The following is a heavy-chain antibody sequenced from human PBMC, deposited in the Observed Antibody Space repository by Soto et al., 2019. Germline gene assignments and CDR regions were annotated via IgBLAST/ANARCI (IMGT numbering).Heavy chain of an antibody. Sequence: QVQLVQSGAEVKKPGSSVKVSCKASGGTFSSYAISWVRQAPGQGLEWMGGIIPIFGTANYAQKFQGRVTITADEPTSTAYMELSSLRSEDTAVYYCATVPPVQLERLGRFDPWGQGTLVTVSS. V-gene: IGHV1-69*01. CDR1: GGTFSSYA. J-gene: IGHJ5*02. D-gene: IGHD1-1*01. CDR2: IIPIFGTA. CDR3: ATVPPVQLERLGRFDP.